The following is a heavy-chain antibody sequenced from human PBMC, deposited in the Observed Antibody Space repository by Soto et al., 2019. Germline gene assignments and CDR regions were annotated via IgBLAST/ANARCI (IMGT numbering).Heavy chain of an antibody. J-gene: IGHJ4*02. V-gene: IGHV1-24*01. CDR1: GYTLTELS. D-gene: IGHD2-15*01. CDR3: AINAAATTPIFDY. CDR2: FDPEDGET. Sequence: GASVKVSCKVSGYTLTELSMHWVRQAPGKGLEWMGGFDPEDGETIYAQKFQGRVTMTEDTSTDTAYMELSSLRSEDTAVYYRAINAAATTPIFDYWGQGTLVTVSS.